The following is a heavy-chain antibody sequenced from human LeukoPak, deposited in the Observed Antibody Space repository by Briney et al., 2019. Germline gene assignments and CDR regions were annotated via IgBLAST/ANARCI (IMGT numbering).Heavy chain of an antibody. CDR2: ISGSGGST. CDR3: AKESFSSGWYGGFDY. Sequence: ETLSLTCAVYGGSFSGYYWSWVRQAPGKGLEWVSAISGSGGSTYYADSVKGRFTISRDNSKNTLYLQMNSLRAEDTAVYYCAKESFSSGWYGGFDYWGQGTLVTVSS. V-gene: IGHV3-23*01. CDR1: GGSFSGYY. J-gene: IGHJ4*02. D-gene: IGHD6-19*01.